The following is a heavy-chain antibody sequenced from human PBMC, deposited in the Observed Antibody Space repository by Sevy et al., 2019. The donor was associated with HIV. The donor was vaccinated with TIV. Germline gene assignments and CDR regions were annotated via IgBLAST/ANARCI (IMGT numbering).Heavy chain of an antibody. Sequence: ASVKVSCKASGYTFTSYGISWVRQAPGQGLEWMGWISAYNGNTNYAQKLQGRVTMTTDTSTSTAYMELRSLRSDDTAVYYCAGDRPLHCITSAYYGSGSYYNCPFGVNSDPWVTAFDIWGQGTMVTVSS. D-gene: IGHD3-10*01. CDR2: ISAYNGNT. CDR1: GYTFTSYG. J-gene: IGHJ3*02. CDR3: AGDRPLHCITSAYYGSGSYYNCPFGVNSDPWVTAFDI. V-gene: IGHV1-18*01.